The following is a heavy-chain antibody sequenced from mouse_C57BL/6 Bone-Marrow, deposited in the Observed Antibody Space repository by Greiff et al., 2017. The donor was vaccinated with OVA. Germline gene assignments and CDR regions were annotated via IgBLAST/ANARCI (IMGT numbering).Heavy chain of an antibody. J-gene: IGHJ1*03. CDR2: IDPNSGGT. CDR3: ASLYSNYVYFDV. V-gene: IGHV1-72*01. Sequence: QVQLQQPGAELVKPGASVKLSCKASGYTFTSYWMHWVKQRPGRGLEWIGRIDPNSGGTKYNEKFKSKATLTVDKPSSTAYMQLSRLTSEDSAVCYCASLYSNYVYFDVWGTGTTVSVSS. CDR1: GYTFTSYW. D-gene: IGHD2-5*01.